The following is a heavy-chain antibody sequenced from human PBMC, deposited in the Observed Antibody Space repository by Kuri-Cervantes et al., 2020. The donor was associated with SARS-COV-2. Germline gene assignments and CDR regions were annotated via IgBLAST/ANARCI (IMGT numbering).Heavy chain of an antibody. D-gene: IGHD6-19*01. CDR3: ARHNRIAVAGDVCFDP. Sequence: SETLSLTCTVSGGSISSYYWSWIRQSAGKGLEWIGLMYASGGTKYNPSLKSRVTMSVDTSKNQLSLKLRSVAAADTAVYYCARHNRIAVAGDVCFDPWGQGTLVTVSS. CDR1: GGSISSYY. V-gene: IGHV4-4*07. CDR2: MYASGGT. J-gene: IGHJ5*02.